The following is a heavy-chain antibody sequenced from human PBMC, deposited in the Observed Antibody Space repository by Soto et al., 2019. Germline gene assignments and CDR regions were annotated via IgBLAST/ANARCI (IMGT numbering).Heavy chain of an antibody. J-gene: IGHJ3*02. CDR2: IKDKGNNYAT. CDR1: GFAFSDSA. D-gene: IGHD4-17*01. Sequence: EVQLVESGGGLVQPGGSLKLSCAASGFAFSDSAIHWVRQSSGKGLEWVARIKDKGNNYATAYAASVTGRFTVSRDDSKNTAYLQIKILKIEDTAIYFCSRHRIIWANQMTTVVSNDGCDIWGQGTMVTVSS. V-gene: IGHV3-73*01. CDR3: SRHRIIWANQMTTVVSNDGCDI.